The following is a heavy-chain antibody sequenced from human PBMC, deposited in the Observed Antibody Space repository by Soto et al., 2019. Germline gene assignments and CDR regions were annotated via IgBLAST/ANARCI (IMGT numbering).Heavy chain of an antibody. CDR2: MNPNSGNT. CDR1: GYTFTSYD. D-gene: IGHD4-17*01. Sequence: QVQLVQSGAEGNKPGASVKVSCKASGYTFTSYDINWVRQATGQGHEWMVWMNPNSGNTGYAQKFQGRVTMPRNTSISTAYRELSSLRSEDTAVYYCARRLKDFGDYYYGMDVWGQETTVTVTS. CDR3: ARRLKDFGDYYYGMDV. J-gene: IGHJ6*02. V-gene: IGHV1-8*01.